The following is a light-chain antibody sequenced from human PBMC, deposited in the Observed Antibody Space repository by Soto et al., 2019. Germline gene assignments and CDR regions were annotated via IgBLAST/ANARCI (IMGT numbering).Light chain of an antibody. CDR3: QQLFDSPIT. CDR2: AAS. Sequence: DIQMTQSPSSLSASVGDIVTITCRSSQGIRNDLGWYQQKPGKAPKLLIYAASTLQSGVPSRFSATVSGTEFSLTITSLQPEDFATYYCQQLFDSPITFGQGTRLEI. J-gene: IGKJ5*01. V-gene: IGKV1-17*01. CDR1: QGIRND.